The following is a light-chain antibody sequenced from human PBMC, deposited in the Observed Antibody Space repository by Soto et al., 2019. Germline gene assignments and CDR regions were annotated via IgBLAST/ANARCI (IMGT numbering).Light chain of an antibody. V-gene: IGLV2-23*02. CDR2: DVS. CDR3: CSYEGSRIFV. J-gene: IGLJ1*01. CDR1: SDDVGGYNL. Sequence: QSALTQPASVSGSRGQSITISCTGTSDDVGGYNLVSWFQQLPGKAPKLMIHDVSKRPSGVSNRFSGSKSGSTASLTISGLQAEDEADYYCCSYEGSRIFVFGNGTKAPS.